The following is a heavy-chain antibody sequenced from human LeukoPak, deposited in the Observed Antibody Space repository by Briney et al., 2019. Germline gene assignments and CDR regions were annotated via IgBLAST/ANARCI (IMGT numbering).Heavy chain of an antibody. J-gene: IGHJ4*02. Sequence: SETLSLTCTVSGGSISSGDYYWSWIRQPPGKGLEWIGYIYYSGSTNYNPSLKSRVTISVDTSKNQFSLKLSSVTAADTAVYYCARVGPGGDSFDYWGQGTLVTVSS. CDR3: ARVGPGGDSFDY. CDR1: GGSISSGDYY. V-gene: IGHV4-61*08. CDR2: IYYSGST. D-gene: IGHD3-16*01.